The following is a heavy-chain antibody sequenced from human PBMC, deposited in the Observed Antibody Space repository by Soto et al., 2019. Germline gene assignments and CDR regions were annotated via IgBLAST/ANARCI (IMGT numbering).Heavy chain of an antibody. CDR1: GFTFSSYA. CDR3: ARDPLWGTAMVLWYFDL. J-gene: IGHJ2*01. D-gene: IGHD5-18*01. Sequence: QVQLVESGGGVVQPGRSLRLSCAASGFTFSSYAMHWVRQAPGKGLEWVAVISYDGSNKYYADSVKGRFTISRDNSKNTLYLQMNSLTAEDTAVYYCARDPLWGTAMVLWYFDLWRRGTLVTLSS. CDR2: ISYDGSNK. V-gene: IGHV3-30-3*01.